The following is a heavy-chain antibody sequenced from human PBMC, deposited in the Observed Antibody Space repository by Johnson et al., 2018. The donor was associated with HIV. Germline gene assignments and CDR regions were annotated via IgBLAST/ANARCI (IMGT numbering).Heavy chain of an antibody. Sequence: MLLVESGGGVVQPGRSLRLSCTASGFTFSSYGMHWVRQAPGKGLEWVSAISGSGGSTYYADSVKGRFTISRDNSKNTLYLQMNSLKIEDTAVYYCARDGYSGGFDIWGQGTMVTVSP. CDR3: ARDGYSGGFDI. D-gene: IGHD2-21*01. CDR1: GFTFSSYG. V-gene: IGHV3-23*04. J-gene: IGHJ3*02. CDR2: ISGSGGST.